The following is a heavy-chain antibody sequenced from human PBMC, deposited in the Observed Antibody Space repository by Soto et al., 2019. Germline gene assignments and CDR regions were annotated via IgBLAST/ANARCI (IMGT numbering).Heavy chain of an antibody. CDR3: ARDLWGNWNHIDAFDI. Sequence: ASVTVSCEASRCTFSGSSMHLVRRAPGPGLHWKGSIKPSTDVTNYAQRFKGRVTMTRDTSITTAYMEMSRLRSDDTAVYYCARDLWGNWNHIDAFDIWGPGTTVTVSS. V-gene: IGHV1-2*02. D-gene: IGHD1-20*01. CDR2: IKPSTDVT. CDR1: RCTFSGSS. J-gene: IGHJ3*02.